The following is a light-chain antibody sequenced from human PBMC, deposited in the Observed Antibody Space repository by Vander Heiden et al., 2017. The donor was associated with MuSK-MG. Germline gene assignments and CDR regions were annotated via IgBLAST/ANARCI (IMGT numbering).Light chain of an antibody. V-gene: IGKV3-15*01. Sequence: EIVMTLSPATLSVSPGERATLSCRASQSVKSSLAWYQQKPGQAPRLLIYGASTRATGVPASFSGSGSGTYFTLTISRLRSEDFAVYYCQQYNDWPRTFGQGTKVEIK. J-gene: IGKJ1*01. CDR2: GAS. CDR3: QQYNDWPRT. CDR1: QSVKSS.